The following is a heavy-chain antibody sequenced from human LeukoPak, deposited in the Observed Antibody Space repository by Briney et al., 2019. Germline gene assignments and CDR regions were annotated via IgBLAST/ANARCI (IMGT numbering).Heavy chain of an antibody. V-gene: IGHV3-23*01. J-gene: IGHJ4*02. CDR2: ISGSGAHT. CDR3: ARDWFNDY. Sequence: GGSLRLSCIASGFTFSGDAMNWIRQVPGQGLEWVSAISGSGAHTFYADSVKGRFTISRDNFNDTLYLQMNSLRVDDTAIYYCARDWFNDYWGQGTLVTVSS. D-gene: IGHD3-9*01. CDR1: GFTFSGDA.